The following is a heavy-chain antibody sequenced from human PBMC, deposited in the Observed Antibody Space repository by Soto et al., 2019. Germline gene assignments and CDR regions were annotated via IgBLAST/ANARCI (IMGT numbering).Heavy chain of an antibody. D-gene: IGHD5-12*01. Sequence: SETLSLTCTVSGASIGSHYCSWIRQPPGKGMEWVGYISYSGNTNYNPSLKSRVTISVDASKNQFSLKLSSVTAADTAVYYCARRYSGYDSPLFDYWGQGTLVTVSS. CDR3: ARRYSGYDSPLFDY. V-gene: IGHV4-59*08. CDR1: GASIGSHY. J-gene: IGHJ4*02. CDR2: ISYSGNT.